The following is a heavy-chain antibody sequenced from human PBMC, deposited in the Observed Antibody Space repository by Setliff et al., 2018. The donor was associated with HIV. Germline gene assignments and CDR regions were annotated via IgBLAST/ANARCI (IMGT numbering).Heavy chain of an antibody. J-gene: IGHJ6*03. D-gene: IGHD6-19*01. CDR2: IYTSGST. CDR1: GGSISSGSYY. Sequence: SETLSLTCTVSGGSISSGSYYWSWIRQPAGKGLEWIGHIYTSGSTNYNPSLKSRVTISVHTSKNQFSLKLSSVTAADTAVYYCARSRVSSGYYRDYYYYLDVWGKGTTVTVSS. V-gene: IGHV4-61*09. CDR3: ARSRVSSGYYRDYYYYLDV.